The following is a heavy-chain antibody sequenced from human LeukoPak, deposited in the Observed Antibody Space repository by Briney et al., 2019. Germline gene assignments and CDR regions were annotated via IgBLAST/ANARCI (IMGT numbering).Heavy chain of an antibody. CDR2: IYPGDSDT. CDR1: GYSFTSYW. V-gene: IGHV5-51*01. CDR3: ARGPYSSSWYYDAFDI. D-gene: IGHD6-13*01. Sequence: GESLKISCKGSGYSFTSYWIGWVRQMPGKGLEWMGIIYPGDSDTRYSPSFQGQVTISADKSISTAYLQWSSLKASDTAMYYCARGPYSSSWYYDAFDIWGQGTMVTVSS. J-gene: IGHJ3*02.